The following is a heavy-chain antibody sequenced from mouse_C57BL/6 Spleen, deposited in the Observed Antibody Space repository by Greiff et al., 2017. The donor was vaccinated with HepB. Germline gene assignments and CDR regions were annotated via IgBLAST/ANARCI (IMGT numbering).Heavy chain of an antibody. D-gene: IGHD2-4*01. Sequence: EVKLMESGGGLVQSGRSLRLSCATSGFTFSDFYMEWVRQAPGKGLEWIAASRNKANDYTTEYSASVKGRFIVSRDTSQSILYLQMNALRAEDTAIYYCAREIYYDYDWYFDVWGTGTTVTVSS. V-gene: IGHV7-1*01. J-gene: IGHJ1*03. CDR1: GFTFSDFY. CDR3: AREIYYDYDWYFDV. CDR2: SRNKANDYTT.